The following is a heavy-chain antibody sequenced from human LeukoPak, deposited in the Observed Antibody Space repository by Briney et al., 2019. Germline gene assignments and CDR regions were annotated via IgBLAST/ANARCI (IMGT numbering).Heavy chain of an antibody. V-gene: IGHV3-23*01. J-gene: IGHJ3*02. Sequence: GGSLRLSCAASGFTFSSYAMSWVRQAPGKGLEWVSAISGSGGSTYYADSVKGRFTISRDNSKNTLYLQMNSLRAEDTAVYYCARASSKQLAGYLPDGFDIWGQGTMVTVSS. CDR2: ISGSGGST. CDR1: GFTFSSYA. D-gene: IGHD3-9*01. CDR3: ARASSKQLAGYLPDGFDI.